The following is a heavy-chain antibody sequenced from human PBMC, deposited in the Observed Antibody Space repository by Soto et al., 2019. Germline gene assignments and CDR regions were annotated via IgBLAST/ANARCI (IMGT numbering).Heavy chain of an antibody. Sequence: QPGGSLRLSCAASGFTFTSYGMHWVRQAPGKGLEWVAVISYDGSNKYYADSVKGRFTISRDNSKNTLYLGMNSLIAEDTTVYYWAKDLDDYCSAIDFWGQGTLVTVSS. CDR1: GFTFTSYG. CDR3: AKDLDDYCSAIDF. D-gene: IGHD2-15*01. CDR2: ISYDGSNK. V-gene: IGHV3-30*18. J-gene: IGHJ4*02.